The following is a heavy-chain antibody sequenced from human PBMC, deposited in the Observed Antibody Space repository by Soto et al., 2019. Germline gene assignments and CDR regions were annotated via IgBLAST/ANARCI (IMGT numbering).Heavy chain of an antibody. D-gene: IGHD3-22*01. CDR3: ARGGYYDTSDYYYTSYYFDY. CDR2: FWYDGSNK. CDR1: GFTFSNYG. V-gene: IGHV3-33*01. Sequence: QVQLVESGGGVVQPGRSLRLSCEASGFTFSNYGMHWVRQAPGKGLEWVAVFWYDGSNKYYADSVKGRFTISRDNSKNTLYLQMNSLRAEDTSVYHCARGGYYDTSDYYYTSYYFDYWGQGTLVTVSS. J-gene: IGHJ4*02.